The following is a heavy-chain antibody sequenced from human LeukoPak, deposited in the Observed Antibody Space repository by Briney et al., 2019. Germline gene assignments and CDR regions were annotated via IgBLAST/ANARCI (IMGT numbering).Heavy chain of an antibody. CDR1: GGSISSGSYY. D-gene: IGHD1-26*01. Sequence: SQTLSLTCTVSGGSISSGSYYWSWIRQPAGKGLEWIGRIYTSGSTNYNPSLKSRVTISVDTSKNQFSLKLSSVTAADTAVYYCARGYRGNWFDPWGQGTLVTVSS. CDR3: ARGYRGNWFDP. CDR2: IYTSGST. V-gene: IGHV4-61*02. J-gene: IGHJ5*02.